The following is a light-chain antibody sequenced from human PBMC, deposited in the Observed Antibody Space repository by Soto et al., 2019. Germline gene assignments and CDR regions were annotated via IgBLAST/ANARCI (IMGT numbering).Light chain of an antibody. Sequence: QSVLTQPPSVSGAPGQRITISCTGSSSNIGAGYDVQWYQQLPGTTPKLLIYGNINRPSGVPDRFSGSKSGTSASLAITGLQAEDEADYYCQSYDSSLSGLVFGGGTKVTVL. J-gene: IGLJ2*01. CDR1: SSNIGAGYD. CDR2: GNI. CDR3: QSYDSSLSGLV. V-gene: IGLV1-40*01.